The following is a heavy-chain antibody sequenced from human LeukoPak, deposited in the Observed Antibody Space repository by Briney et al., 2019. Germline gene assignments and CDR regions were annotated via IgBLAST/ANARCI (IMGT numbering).Heavy chain of an antibody. D-gene: IGHD4-23*01. CDR1: GYTFPRFD. CDR2: MNANTGNT. Sequence: ASVRVSCKASGYTFPRFDINWLRQTRGQGLEWMGWMNANTGNTAYAQKFQGRVTMTRDISISTAYMELSSLGSEDTAVYYCVRDGGVPFDYWGQGTLVTVSS. V-gene: IGHV1-8*01. CDR3: VRDGGVPFDY. J-gene: IGHJ4*02.